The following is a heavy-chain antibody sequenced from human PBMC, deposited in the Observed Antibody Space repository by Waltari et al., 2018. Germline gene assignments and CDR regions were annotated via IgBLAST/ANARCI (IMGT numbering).Heavy chain of an antibody. Sequence: STNYNPSLKSRVTISVDTSKNQFSLKLSSVTAADTAVYYCARGMMHYDILTGYYSIGYYYGMDVWGQGTTVTVSS. V-gene: IGHV4-59*09. D-gene: IGHD3-9*01. J-gene: IGHJ6*02. CDR3: ARGMMHYDILTGYYSIGYYYGMDV. CDR2: ST.